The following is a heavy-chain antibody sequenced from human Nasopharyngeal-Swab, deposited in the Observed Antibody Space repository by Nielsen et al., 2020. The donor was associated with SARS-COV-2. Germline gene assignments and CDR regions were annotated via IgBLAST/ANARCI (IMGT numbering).Heavy chain of an antibody. CDR3: AASQWGEYFDY. V-gene: IGHV1-24*01. J-gene: IGHJ4*02. D-gene: IGHD3-16*01. CDR1: GSTLTEIS. Sequence: ASVKVSCKVSGSTLTEISMHWVRQAHARGLEWMGGFDPEDGETIYAQKFQGRVTMTEDTSIDTAYMELRSLRSEDTAVYYCAASQWGEYFDYWGQGTLVSVSS. CDR2: FDPEDGET.